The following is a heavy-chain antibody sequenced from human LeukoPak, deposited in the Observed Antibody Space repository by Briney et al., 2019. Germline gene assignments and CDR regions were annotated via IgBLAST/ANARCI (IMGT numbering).Heavy chain of an antibody. CDR2: IYYSGST. Sequence: SETLSLTCTVSGGSISSSSYYWGWIRQPPGKGLERIGSIYYSGSTYYNPSLKSRVTISVDTSKNQFSLKLSSVTAADTAVYYCANAVTTDYSNYGGAFDYWGQGTLVTVSS. J-gene: IGHJ4*02. D-gene: IGHD4-11*01. CDR1: GGSISSSSYY. V-gene: IGHV4-39*01. CDR3: ANAVTTDYSNYGGAFDY.